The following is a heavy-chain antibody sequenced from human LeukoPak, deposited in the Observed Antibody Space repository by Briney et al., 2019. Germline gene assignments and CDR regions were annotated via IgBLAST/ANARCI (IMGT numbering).Heavy chain of an antibody. Sequence: GGSLRLSCTASGFTFGDYAMSWVRQAPGRGLEWIGFIRTKAYGGTTEYAASVKGRFTISRDDSKSIAYLQMNSLKTEDTAVYYCTRGDCSSTTCYAYYWGQGTLVTVSS. V-gene: IGHV3-49*04. CDR1: GFTFGDYA. CDR2: IRTKAYGGTT. J-gene: IGHJ4*02. CDR3: TRGDCSSTTCYAYY. D-gene: IGHD2-2*01.